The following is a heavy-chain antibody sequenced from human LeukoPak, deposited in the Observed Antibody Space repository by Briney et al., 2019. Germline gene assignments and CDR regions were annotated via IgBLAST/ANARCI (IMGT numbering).Heavy chain of an antibody. CDR2: ISGSGGST. Sequence: GASLRLSCAASGFTFSSYAMSWVRQAPGKGLEWVSAISGSGGSTCYADSVKGRFTISRDNSKNTLYLQMNSLRAEDTAVYYCARGNSSGWYSLPEYFQHWGQGTLVTVSS. V-gene: IGHV3-23*01. J-gene: IGHJ1*01. D-gene: IGHD6-19*01. CDR1: GFTFSSYA. CDR3: ARGNSSGWYSLPEYFQH.